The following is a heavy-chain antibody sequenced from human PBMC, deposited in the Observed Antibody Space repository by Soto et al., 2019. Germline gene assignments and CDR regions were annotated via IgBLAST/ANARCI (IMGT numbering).Heavy chain of an antibody. J-gene: IGHJ5*02. CDR2: ISYSGST. CDR1: GGSISSGDYY. CDR3: ARGAGSYPNWFDP. Sequence: QVQLQESGPGLVKPSQTLSLTCTVSGGSISSGDYYWSWIRQPPGKGLEWIGYISYSGSTYYNPSLKSRVTISVDTSKNQFSLKLISVTAADTAVYDCARGAGSYPNWFDPWGQGTLVTVSS. V-gene: IGHV4-30-4*01. D-gene: IGHD3-10*01.